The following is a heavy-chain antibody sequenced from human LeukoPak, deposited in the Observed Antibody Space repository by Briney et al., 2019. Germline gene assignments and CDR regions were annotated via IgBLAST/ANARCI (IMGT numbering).Heavy chain of an antibody. V-gene: IGHV6-1*01. CDR3: AREVEPAVMAEFLFDP. Sequence: SQTLSLTCAISGDSVSSNSAAWNWIRQSPSRGLEWLGRTYYRSKWYNDYAASVKSRIIINPDTSKNQFSLQVNSVTPEDTAVYYCAREVEPAVMAEFLFDPWGQGTLVTVSS. J-gene: IGHJ5*02. CDR2: TYYRSKWYN. D-gene: IGHD2-2*01. CDR1: GDSVSSNSAA.